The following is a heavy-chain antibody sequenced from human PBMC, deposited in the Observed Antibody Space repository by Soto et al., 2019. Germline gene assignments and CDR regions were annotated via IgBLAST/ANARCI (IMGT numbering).Heavy chain of an antibody. V-gene: IGHV3-21*01. CDR3: ARPYSGSYSFDF. CDR1: GFPFSVYN. J-gene: IGHJ4*02. Sequence: TGGSLRLSCAASGFPFSVYNMNWVRQAPGKGLEWVSSIGSRGTDMYHAESVKGRFTISRDNAKNSLYLHLKGLRAEDTAVYYCARPYSGSYSFDFWGQGTMVTVSS. CDR2: IGSRGTDM. D-gene: IGHD1-26*01.